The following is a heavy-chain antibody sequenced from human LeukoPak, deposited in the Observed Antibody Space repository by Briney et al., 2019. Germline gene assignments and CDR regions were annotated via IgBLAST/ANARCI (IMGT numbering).Heavy chain of an antibody. J-gene: IGHJ4*02. D-gene: IGHD2-21*01. CDR3: ARSLFVAFTD. Sequence: ASVTVSFTSSVYTFTDHPIHWVRQAPGQGLEWMGYVDPSNDDTNYAPKFHERVTMTGDTSIRTAYMELSRLTSDDTAVYYCARSLFVAFTDWGQGTLVIVSS. CDR2: VDPSNDDT. V-gene: IGHV1-2*02. CDR1: VYTFTDHP.